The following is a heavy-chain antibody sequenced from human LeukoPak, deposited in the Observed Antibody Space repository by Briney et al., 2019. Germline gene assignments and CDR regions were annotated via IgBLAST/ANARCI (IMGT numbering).Heavy chain of an antibody. CDR2: IYHSGST. CDR1: GGSISSYY. D-gene: IGHD3-22*01. V-gene: IGHV4-38-2*02. CDR3: ARDRHYYDSSGYYPDAFDI. Sequence: SETLSLTCSVSGGSISSYYWSWIRQPPGKGLEWIGSIYHSGSTYYNPSLKSRVTISVDTSKNQFSLKLSSVTAADTAVYYCARDRHYYDSSGYYPDAFDIWGQGTMVTVSS. J-gene: IGHJ3*02.